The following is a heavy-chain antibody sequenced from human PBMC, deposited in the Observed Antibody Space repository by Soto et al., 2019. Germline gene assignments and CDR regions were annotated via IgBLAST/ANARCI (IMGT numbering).Heavy chain of an antibody. D-gene: IGHD2-2*02. V-gene: IGHV4-4*07. Sequence: SLTCTVSVGSINSYLLSWIRQPSGKGLEWIGRVYSSGTTDYNPSLNSRATMSVATSKNQFSLKLSSVTAADKAVYYCARTYCSSNSCYNFDYWGQGTLVTVSS. J-gene: IGHJ4*02. CDR2: VYSSGTT. CDR1: VGSINSYL. CDR3: ARTYCSSNSCYNFDY.